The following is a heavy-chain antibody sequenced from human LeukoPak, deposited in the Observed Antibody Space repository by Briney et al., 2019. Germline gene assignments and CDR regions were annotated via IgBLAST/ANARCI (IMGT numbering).Heavy chain of an antibody. CDR2: IYDSGST. J-gene: IGHJ4*02. CDR3: ASSYSSSWFRFDY. CDR1: GGSINSYY. Sequence: SETLSLTCTVSGGSINSYYWSWIRQPPGKGLEWIGYIYDSGSTNYNPSLKSRVTISVDTSKNQFSLKLTSVTAADTAVYYWASSYSSSWFRFDYWGQGTLVTVSS. V-gene: IGHV4-59*01. D-gene: IGHD6-13*01.